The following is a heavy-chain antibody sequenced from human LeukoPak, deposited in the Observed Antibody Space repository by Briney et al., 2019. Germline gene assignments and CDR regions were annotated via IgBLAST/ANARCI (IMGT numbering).Heavy chain of an antibody. CDR1: GYTFTSYY. CDR2: INPSGGST. D-gene: IGHD5-18*01. Sequence: ASVEVSCKASGYTFTSYYMHWVRQAPGQGLEWMGIINPSGGSTSYAQKFQGRVTMTRDTSTSTVYMELSSLRSEDTAVYYCARDYISGSSPSSSFDYWGQGTLVTVSS. V-gene: IGHV1-46*01. CDR3: ARDYISGSSPSSSFDY. J-gene: IGHJ4*02.